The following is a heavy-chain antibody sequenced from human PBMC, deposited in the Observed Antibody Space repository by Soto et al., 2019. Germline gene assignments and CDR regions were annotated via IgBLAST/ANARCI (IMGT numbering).Heavy chain of an antibody. CDR3: ARGSAGVVGGGYHDS. Sequence: EVQLVESGGGLVQPGTGGSLRLSCAASGFTFSRHWMHWVRQGPGKGLLWVSRISPDGSTTTYADSVKGRLTVSRDNAQSILYLQLSSLTAEDTAVYYCARGSAGVVGGGYHDSWGQGTLVTVSS. D-gene: IGHD3-10*01. CDR1: GFTFSRHW. CDR2: ISPDGSTT. V-gene: IGHV3-74*01. J-gene: IGHJ4*02.